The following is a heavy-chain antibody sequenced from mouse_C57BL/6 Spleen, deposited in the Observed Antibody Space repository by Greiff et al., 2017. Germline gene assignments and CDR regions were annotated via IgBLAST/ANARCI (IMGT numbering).Heavy chain of an antibody. J-gene: IGHJ3*01. CDR2: IDPEDGET. V-gene: IGHV14-2*01. Sequence: VQLKQSGAELVKPGASVKLSCTASGFNIKDYYMHWVKQRTEQGLEWIGRIDPEDGETKYAPKFQGKATITADTSSNTAYLQLSSLTSEDTAVYYCARKDSSGTDWFAYWGQGTLVTVSA. CDR1: GFNIKDYY. D-gene: IGHD3-2*02. CDR3: ARKDSSGTDWFAY.